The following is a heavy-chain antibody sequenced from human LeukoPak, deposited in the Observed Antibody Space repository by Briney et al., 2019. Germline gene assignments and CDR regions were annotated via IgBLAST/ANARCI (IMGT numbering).Heavy chain of an antibody. D-gene: IGHD2-2*01. Sequence: SETLSLTCTVSGGSISSYYWSWIRQPPGKGLEWIGYIFYSGSTNQNPSLKSRLTISVDTSRNQFSLKLSSVTAADTAVYYCARGYQHQQVPFDYWGQGTLVTVSS. CDR1: GGSISSYY. CDR2: IFYSGST. CDR3: ARGYQHQQVPFDY. J-gene: IGHJ4*02. V-gene: IGHV4-59*01.